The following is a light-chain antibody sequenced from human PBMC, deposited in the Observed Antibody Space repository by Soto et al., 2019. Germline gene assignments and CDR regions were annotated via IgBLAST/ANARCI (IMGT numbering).Light chain of an antibody. J-gene: IGLJ1*01. CDR2: EVS. CDR1: SSDVGSYNF. Sequence: QSALTQPASVSGSPGQSITISCTRTSSDVGSYNFVSWYQQHPGEVPKVMIYEVSKRPSGVSDRFSGSKSGNTASLTISGLQAEDEADYYCCADAGRSTYVFGTVTKLTVL. CDR3: CADAGRSTYV. V-gene: IGLV2-23*02.